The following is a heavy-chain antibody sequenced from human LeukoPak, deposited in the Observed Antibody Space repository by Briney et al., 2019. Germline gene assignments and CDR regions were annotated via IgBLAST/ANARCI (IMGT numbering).Heavy chain of an antibody. V-gene: IGHV4-59*08. J-gene: IGHJ4*02. CDR3: ARHGYCSGGSCYWDY. Sequence: SETLSPTCTVSGGSISSYYWSWIRQPPGKGLEWIGYIYYSGSTNYNPSLKSRVTISVDTSKNQFSLKLSSVTAADTAVYYCARHGYCSGGSCYWDYWGQGTLVTVSS. CDR1: GGSISSYY. CDR2: IYYSGST. D-gene: IGHD2-15*01.